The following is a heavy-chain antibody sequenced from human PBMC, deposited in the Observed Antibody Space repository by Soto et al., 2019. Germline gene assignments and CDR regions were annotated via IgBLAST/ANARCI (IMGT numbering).Heavy chain of an antibody. CDR2: IKSKTDGGTT. J-gene: IGHJ6*02. Sequence: GGSLRLSCAASGFTFSNAWMNWVRQAPGKGLEWVGRIKSKTDGGTTDYAAPVKGRFTISRDDSKNTLYLQMNSLKTEDTAVYYCTTSTENVDTAMGDYYYYGMDVWGQGTTVTVSS. V-gene: IGHV3-15*07. CDR1: GFTFSNAW. D-gene: IGHD5-18*01. CDR3: TTSTENVDTAMGDYYYYGMDV.